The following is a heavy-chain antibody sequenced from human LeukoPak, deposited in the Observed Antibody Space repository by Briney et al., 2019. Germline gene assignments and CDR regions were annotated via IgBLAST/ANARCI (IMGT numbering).Heavy chain of an antibody. CDR3: ARDPGIAAAGTGDY. CDR2: INPNSGGT. D-gene: IGHD6-13*01. CDR1: GYTFTGYY. J-gene: IGHJ4*02. Sequence: ASVKVSCKASGYTFTGYYMHWVRQAPGQGLEWMRWINPNSGGTNYAQKFQGRVTMTRDTSISTAYMELSRLRSDDTAVYYCARDPGIAAAGTGDYWGQGTLVTVSS. V-gene: IGHV1-2*02.